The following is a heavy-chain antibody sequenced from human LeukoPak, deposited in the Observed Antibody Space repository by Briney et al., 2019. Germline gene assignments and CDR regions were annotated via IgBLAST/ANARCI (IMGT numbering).Heavy chain of an antibody. CDR2: INTNTGNP. J-gene: IGHJ4*02. D-gene: IGHD6-19*01. CDR1: GYTFTSYA. CDR3: AREWEVSSPWDQQWLVGFDY. Sequence: ASVKVSCKASGYTFTSYAMNWVRQAPGQGLEWMGWINTNTGNPTYAQGFTGRFVFSLDTSVSTAYLQISSLKAEDTAVYYCAREWEVSSPWDQQWLVGFDYWGQGTLVTVSS. V-gene: IGHV7-4-1*02.